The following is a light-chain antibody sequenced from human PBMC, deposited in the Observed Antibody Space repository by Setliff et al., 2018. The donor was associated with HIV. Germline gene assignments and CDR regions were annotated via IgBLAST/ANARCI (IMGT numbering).Light chain of an antibody. J-gene: IGLJ1*01. V-gene: IGLV1-44*01. CDR3: AAWDDTVNGYV. CDR1: RSNIGRNS. CDR2: SNI. Sequence: QSVLTQPPSASGTPGQRVTISCSGSRSNIGRNSVTWYQQFPGAAPKLLIYSNIQQPSGVPDRFSDSKSGSSASLAISGLQSEDEADYYCAAWDDTVNGYVFGTGTKVTVL.